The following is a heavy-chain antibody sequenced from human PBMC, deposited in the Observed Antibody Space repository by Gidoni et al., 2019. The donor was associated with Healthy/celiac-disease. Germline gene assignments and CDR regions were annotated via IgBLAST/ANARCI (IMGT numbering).Heavy chain of an antibody. CDR1: GFPFSSYA. CDR3: ARDNLGKLLYLLDY. Sequence: QVQLVESGGGVVQPGRSLRLSCSASGFPFSSYAMHWVRQAPGKGLGWVAVISYDGSNKYYADSVKGRFTISRDNSKNTLYLQMNSLRAEDTAVYYCARDNLGKLLYLLDYWGQGTLVTVSS. V-gene: IGHV3-30*04. J-gene: IGHJ4*02. CDR2: ISYDGSNK. D-gene: IGHD2-2*02.